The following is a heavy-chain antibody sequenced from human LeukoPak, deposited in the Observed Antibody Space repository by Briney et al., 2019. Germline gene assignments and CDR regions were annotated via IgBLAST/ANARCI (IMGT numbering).Heavy chain of an antibody. CDR2: ISSSSSTI. CDR3: ARIAAAGPH. Sequence: PGGSLRLSCAASGFTFSSYSMNWVRQAPGKGLEWVSYISSSSSTIYYADSVKGRFTISRDNAKNSLYLQMNSLRAEDTAVYYCARIAAAGPHWGQGTLVTVSS. CDR1: GFTFSSYS. D-gene: IGHD6-13*01. V-gene: IGHV3-48*01. J-gene: IGHJ4*02.